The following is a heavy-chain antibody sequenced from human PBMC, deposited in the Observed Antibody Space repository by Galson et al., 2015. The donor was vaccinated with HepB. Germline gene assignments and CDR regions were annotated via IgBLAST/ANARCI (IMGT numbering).Heavy chain of an antibody. V-gene: IGHV3-23*01. CDR2: ISGSGGST. J-gene: IGHJ4*02. Sequence: SLRLSCAASGFTFSSYAMSWVRQAPGKGLEWVSAISGSGGSTYYADSVKGRFTISRDNSKNTLYLQMNSLRAEDTAVYYCAKVRPWYYDFWSGYHDYWGQGTLVTVSS. CDR3: AKVRPWYYDFWSGYHDY. CDR1: GFTFSSYA. D-gene: IGHD3-3*01.